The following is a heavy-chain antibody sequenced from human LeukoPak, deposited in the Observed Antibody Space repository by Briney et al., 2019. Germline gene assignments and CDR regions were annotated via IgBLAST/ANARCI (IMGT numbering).Heavy chain of an antibody. D-gene: IGHD5-18*01. CDR3: ARCLSDTDLYYYYGMDV. CDR1: GGSVSSGSYY. Sequence: SETLSLTCTVSGGSVSSGSYYWSWIRQPPGTGLEWIGYIYYSGSTNYNPSLKSRVTISVDTSKNQFSLKLSSVTAADTAVYYCARCLSDTDLYYYYGMDVWDQGTTVTVSS. J-gene: IGHJ6*02. V-gene: IGHV4-61*01. CDR2: IYYSGST.